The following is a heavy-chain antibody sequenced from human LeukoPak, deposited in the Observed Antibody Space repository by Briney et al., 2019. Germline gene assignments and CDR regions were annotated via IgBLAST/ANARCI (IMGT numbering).Heavy chain of an antibody. CDR1: GYTFTGYY. V-gene: IGHV1-2*04. Sequence: ASVKVSCKASGYTFTGYYMHWVRQAPGRGLEWMGWINPNSGGTNYAQKFQGWVTMTRDTSISTAYMELSRLRSDDTAVYYCARGGSGSYLSPAFYGMDVWGQGTLVTVSS. CDR2: INPNSGGT. J-gene: IGHJ6*02. CDR3: ARGGSGSYLSPAFYGMDV. D-gene: IGHD3-10*01.